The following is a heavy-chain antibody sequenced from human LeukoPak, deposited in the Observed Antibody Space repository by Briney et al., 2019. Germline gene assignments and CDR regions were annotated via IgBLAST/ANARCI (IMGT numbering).Heavy chain of an antibody. J-gene: IGHJ4*02. CDR2: ISGSGGST. CDR1: GSTFSSYA. V-gene: IGHV3-23*01. CDR3: ASDDYGGKSFDY. Sequence: PGGSLRLSCAASGSTFSSYAMSWVRQAPGKGLEWVSAISGSGGSTYYADSVKGRFTISRDNSKNTLYLQMNSLRAEDTAVYYCASDDYGGKSFDYWGQGTLVTVSS. D-gene: IGHD4-23*01.